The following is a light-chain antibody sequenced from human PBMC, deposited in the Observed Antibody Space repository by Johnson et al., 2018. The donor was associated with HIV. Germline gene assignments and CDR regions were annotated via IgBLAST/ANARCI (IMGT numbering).Light chain of an antibody. CDR3: GTWDSSLSAS. Sequence: SVLTQPPSVSAAPGQKVTISCSGSSSNIGNNYVSWYQQLPGTAPKLLIYENNKRPSGIPDRFSGSKSVTSATLGITGLQTGDEADYYCGTWDSSLSASFGTGTNVTVL. CDR1: SSNIGNNY. J-gene: IGLJ1*01. CDR2: ENN. V-gene: IGLV1-51*02.